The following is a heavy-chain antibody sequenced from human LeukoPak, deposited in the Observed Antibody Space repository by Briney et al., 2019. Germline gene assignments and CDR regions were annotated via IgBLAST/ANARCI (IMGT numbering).Heavy chain of an antibody. CDR3: AKGSGINHYHWIDP. J-gene: IGHJ5*02. V-gene: IGHV1-69*13. D-gene: IGHD1-14*01. CDR1: GGTFSSYA. Sequence: SVKVSCKASGGTFSSYAISWVRQAPGQGLEWMGGIIPIFGTANYAQKFQGRVTITADESTSTAYMELSSLRSEDTALYYCAKGSGINHYHWIDPWGQGTLVTVSS. CDR2: IIPIFGTA.